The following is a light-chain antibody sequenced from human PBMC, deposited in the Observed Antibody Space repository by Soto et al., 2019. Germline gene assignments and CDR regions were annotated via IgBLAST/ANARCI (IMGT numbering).Light chain of an antibody. J-gene: IGLJ2*01. Sequence: QSALTQPPSASGTPGQRVTISCSGCRSNIGSNTVNWYQQVPGTAPKLLIYNNNQRPSGVPDRFSASKSGTSASLAISGLQSEDEAEYFCAAWDDSLNGPDVAFGGGTKLTVL. CDR1: RSNIGSNT. CDR2: NNN. V-gene: IGLV1-44*01. CDR3: AAWDDSLNGPDVA.